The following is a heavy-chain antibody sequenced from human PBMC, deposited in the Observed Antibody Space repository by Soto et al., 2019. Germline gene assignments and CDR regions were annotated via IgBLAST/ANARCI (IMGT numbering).Heavy chain of an antibody. D-gene: IGHD3-3*01. CDR3: AKTADFWHWGMDV. Sequence: GGSLRLSCAASGFTFNSYAMTWVRQAPGKGLEWVSIISSSGDGTYYVDSVKGRFTISRDNSRNTLNLQMNSLRAEDTAVYYGAKTADFWHWGMDVWGQGTTVTVSS. CDR1: GFTFNSYA. V-gene: IGHV3-23*01. J-gene: IGHJ6*02. CDR2: ISSSGDGT.